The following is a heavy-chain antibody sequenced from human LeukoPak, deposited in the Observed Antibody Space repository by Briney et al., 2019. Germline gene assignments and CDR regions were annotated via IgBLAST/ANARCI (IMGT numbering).Heavy chain of an antibody. V-gene: IGHV3-30*18. CDR2: IWYGGSNK. CDR1: GFTFSSYG. Sequence: GRSLRLSCAASGFTFSSYGMHWVRQAPGKGLEWVAVIWYGGSNKYYADSVKGRFTISRDNSKNTLYLQMNSLRAEDTAVYYCAKGPYYYDSSGPDFDYWGQGTLVTVSS. J-gene: IGHJ4*02. CDR3: AKGPYYYDSSGPDFDY. D-gene: IGHD3-22*01.